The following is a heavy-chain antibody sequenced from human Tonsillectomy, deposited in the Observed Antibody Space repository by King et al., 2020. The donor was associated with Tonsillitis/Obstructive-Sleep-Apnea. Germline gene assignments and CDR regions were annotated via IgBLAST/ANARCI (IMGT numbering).Heavy chain of an antibody. J-gene: IGHJ4*02. CDR1: GGSISTYY. Sequence: VQLQESGPGLVKPSETLSLTCTVSGGSISTYYWSWLRQPPGKGLEWIGYIFFSGSTSYNPSLKSRVTISVDTSQNQFSLKLSSVTAADTAVYYCARGGPNFDSWGQGTLVTVSS. D-gene: IGHD3-16*01. CDR3: ARGGPNFDS. V-gene: IGHV4-59*01. CDR2: IFFSGST.